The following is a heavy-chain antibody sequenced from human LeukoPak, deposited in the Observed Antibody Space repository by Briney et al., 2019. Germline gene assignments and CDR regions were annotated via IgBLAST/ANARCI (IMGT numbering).Heavy chain of an antibody. CDR3: ARGLGSGRDY. CDR1: GGSFNGYY. CDR2: INHSGST. J-gene: IGHJ4*02. D-gene: IGHD3-10*01. V-gene: IGHV4-34*01. Sequence: PSETLSLTCAVYGGSFNGYYWSWIRQPPGKGLEWIGEINHSGSTNYNPSLKSRVTISVDTSKNQFSLKLSSVTAADTAVYYCARGLGSGRDYWGQGTLVTVSS.